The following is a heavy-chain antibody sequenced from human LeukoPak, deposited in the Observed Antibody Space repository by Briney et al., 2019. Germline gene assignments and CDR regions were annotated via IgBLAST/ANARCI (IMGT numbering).Heavy chain of an antibody. J-gene: IGHJ4*02. CDR2: IYYSGNT. V-gene: IGHV4-39*07. D-gene: IGHD1-26*01. CDR3: ARRRERRRTDRFDY. CDR1: GGSVSISSYY. Sequence: SETLSLTCTVSGGSVSISSYYWGWIRQPPGKGLEWIGTIYYSGNTYYNPSLKSRVTISVDTSRNQFSLKLSSVTAADTAVYYCARRRERRRTDRFDYWGQGALVAVSS.